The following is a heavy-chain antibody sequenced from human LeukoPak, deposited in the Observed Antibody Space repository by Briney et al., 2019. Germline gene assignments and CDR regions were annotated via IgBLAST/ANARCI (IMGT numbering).Heavy chain of an antibody. D-gene: IGHD1-26*01. V-gene: IGHV2-70*11. Sequence: SGPALVKPTQTLTLTCTFSGFSLNIRAMCVNWIRQPPGKALEWLARIDWNDSKYYSTSLKTRLTISKDTSKSQVVLTMANVDPVDTGTYYCARMFSSIEGTAMIDYWGQGTLVTVSS. CDR2: IDWNDSK. CDR1: GFSLNIRAMC. CDR3: ARMFSSIEGTAMIDY. J-gene: IGHJ4*02.